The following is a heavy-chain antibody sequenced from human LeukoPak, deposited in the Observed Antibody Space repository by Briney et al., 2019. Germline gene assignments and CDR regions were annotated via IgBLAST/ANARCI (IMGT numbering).Heavy chain of an antibody. D-gene: IGHD4-17*01. CDR1: GGSFSGSC. J-gene: IGHJ4*02. Sequence: SETLSLTCAVYGGSFSGSCWNWIRQPPGKGLEWIGKINYRGNTNYNPSLWGRVTISVDTSTNQFSLKLRSVTAADTAVYFCARESPRDDYGDFVVFDSWGQGTLVTVSS. V-gene: IGHV4-34*01. CDR3: ARESPRDDYGDFVVFDS. CDR2: INYRGNT.